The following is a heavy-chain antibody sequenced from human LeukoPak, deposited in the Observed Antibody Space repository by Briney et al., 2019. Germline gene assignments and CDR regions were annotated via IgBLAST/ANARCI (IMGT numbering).Heavy chain of an antibody. V-gene: IGHV3-20*04. CDR3: ARSYGSGSYYSLYSDY. CDR2: INWNGNTI. CDR1: GFIFDDYD. Sequence: GGSLRLSCAASGFIFDDYDMNWVRQAPGKGLEWVSHINWNGNTIGYADSVKGRFTISRDNAKNSLFLQMNSLRAEDTAVYYCARSYGSGSYYSLYSDYWGQGILVTVSS. J-gene: IGHJ4*02. D-gene: IGHD3-10*01.